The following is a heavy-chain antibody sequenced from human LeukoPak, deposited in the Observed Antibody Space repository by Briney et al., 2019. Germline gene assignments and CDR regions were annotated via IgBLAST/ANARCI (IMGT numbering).Heavy chain of an antibody. CDR1: GFTFSSYD. D-gene: IGHD4-23*01. Sequence: GRSLRLSCAASGFTFSSYDMHWVRQAPRKGLEWVAVISNDGSNKDYADSVKGRFTISRDNSKNTLYVQMNSLRVEDTAVYYCVLGHYGGLFDNWGQGTLVTVSS. CDR2: ISNDGSNK. V-gene: IGHV3-30-3*01. J-gene: IGHJ4*02. CDR3: VLGHYGGLFDN.